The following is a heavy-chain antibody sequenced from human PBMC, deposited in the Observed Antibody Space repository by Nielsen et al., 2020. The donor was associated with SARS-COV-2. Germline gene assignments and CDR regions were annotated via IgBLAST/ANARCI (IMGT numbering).Heavy chain of an antibody. CDR1: GYTFTSYY. D-gene: IGHD5-18*01. CDR3: ARDGSVDTAMAMGGYYYYGMDV. Sequence: ASVKVSCKASGYTFTSYYMHWVRQAPGQGREWMGIINPSGGSTSYAQKFQGRVTMTRDTSTSTVYMELSSLRSEDTAVYYCARDGSVDTAMAMGGYYYYGMDVWGQGTTVTVSS. CDR2: INPSGGST. J-gene: IGHJ6*02. V-gene: IGHV1-46*01.